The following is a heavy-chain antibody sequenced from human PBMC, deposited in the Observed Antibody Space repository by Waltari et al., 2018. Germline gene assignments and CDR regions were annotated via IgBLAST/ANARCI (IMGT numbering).Heavy chain of an antibody. V-gene: IGHV1-3*01. Sequence: HVQLLQSGAEVKKPGASVKVSCQASGYTFTSYAMHWVRQAPGQRLEWMGWINAGNGNTKYSQKFQGRVTITRDTSASTAYMELSSLRSEETAVYYCARGHIVRGVMYYFDYWGQGTLVTVSS. CDR1: GYTFTSYA. CDR2: INAGNGNT. J-gene: IGHJ4*02. D-gene: IGHD3-10*02. CDR3: ARGHIVRGVMYYFDY.